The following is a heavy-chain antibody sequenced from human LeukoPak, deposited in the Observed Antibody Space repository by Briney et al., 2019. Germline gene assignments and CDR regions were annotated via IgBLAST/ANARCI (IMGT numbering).Heavy chain of an antibody. V-gene: IGHV4-59*01. D-gene: IGHD3-3*01. Sequence: PSETLSLTCTVSGGSISSYYWSWIRQPPGKGLEWIGYIYYSGSTNYNPSLKSRVTISVDTSKNQFSLKLSSVTAADTAVYYCARTARLRFLEWLFDYWGQGTLVTVSS. CDR3: ARTARLRFLEWLFDY. J-gene: IGHJ4*02. CDR1: GGSISSYY. CDR2: IYYSGST.